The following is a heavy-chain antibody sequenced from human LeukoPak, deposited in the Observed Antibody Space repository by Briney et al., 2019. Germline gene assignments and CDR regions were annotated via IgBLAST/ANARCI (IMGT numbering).Heavy chain of an antibody. CDR2: IRYDGSNK. CDR3: AKDAPTGRDFDY. D-gene: IGHD1-26*01. CDR1: GFIFSSYG. Sequence: GGSLRLSCAASGFIFSSYGMHWVRQAPGKGLEWAAFIRYDGSNKYYADSVKGRFTISRDNSKNTLYLQMNSLRAEDTAVYYCAKDAPTGRDFDYWGQGTLVTVSS. V-gene: IGHV3-30*02. J-gene: IGHJ4*02.